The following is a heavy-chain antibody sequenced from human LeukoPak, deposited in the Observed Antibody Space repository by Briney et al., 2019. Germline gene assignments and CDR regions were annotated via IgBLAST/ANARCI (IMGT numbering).Heavy chain of an antibody. CDR3: ARYGITGISDY. Sequence: PSETLSLTCTVSGGSISSYYWSWIRQPPGKGLEWIGYIYYSGSTNYNPSLKSRVTISVDTSKNQFSLKLSSVTAADTAVYYCARYGITGISDYWGQGTLVTVSS. CDR1: GGSISSYY. CDR2: IYYSGST. J-gene: IGHJ4*02. V-gene: IGHV4-59*01. D-gene: IGHD1-20*01.